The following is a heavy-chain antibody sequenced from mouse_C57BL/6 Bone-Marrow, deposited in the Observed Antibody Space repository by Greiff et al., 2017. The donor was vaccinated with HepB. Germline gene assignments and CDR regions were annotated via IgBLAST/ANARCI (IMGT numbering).Heavy chain of an antibody. CDR3: AREEGLDYAMDY. CDR2: IDPSDSET. D-gene: IGHD2-4*01. CDR1: GYTFTSYW. J-gene: IGHJ4*01. Sequence: VQLQQPGAELVRPGSSVKLSCKASGYTFTSYWMHWVKQRPIQGLEWIGNIDPSDSETHYNQKFKDKATLTVDKSSSTAYMQLSSLTSEDSAVYYCAREEGLDYAMDYWGQGTSVTVSS. V-gene: IGHV1-52*01.